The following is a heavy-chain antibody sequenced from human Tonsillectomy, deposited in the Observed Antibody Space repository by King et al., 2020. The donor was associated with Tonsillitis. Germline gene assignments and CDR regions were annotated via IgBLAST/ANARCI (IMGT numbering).Heavy chain of an antibody. Sequence: QLVQSGAEVKKPGSSVKVSCKASGGTFNNYALNLVRQAPGQVLEWMGGIIPILGTANYAQKFQGRVTITADASTSTAYMELRSLRSDDTAVYYCAGGNTIFGVVIHNFDYWGQGTLVTVSS. J-gene: IGHJ4*02. CDR3: AGGNTIFGVVIHNFDY. CDR2: IIPILGTA. CDR1: GGTFNNYA. D-gene: IGHD3-3*01. V-gene: IGHV1-69*01.